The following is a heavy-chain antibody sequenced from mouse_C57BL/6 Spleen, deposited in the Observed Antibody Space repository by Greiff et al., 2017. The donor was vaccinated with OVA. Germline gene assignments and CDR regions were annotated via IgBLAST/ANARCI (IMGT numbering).Heavy chain of an antibody. CDR1: CFNIKDYY. V-gene: IGHV14-2*01. J-gene: IGHJ2*01. Sequence: VQLKESGAELVKPGASVKLSCTASCFNIKDYYMHWVKQRTEQGLEWIGRIDPEDGETKYAPKFQGKATITADTSSNTAYLQLSSLTSEDTAVYYCAPAAFYFDYWGQGTTLTVSS. CDR2: IDPEDGET. CDR3: APAAFYFDY.